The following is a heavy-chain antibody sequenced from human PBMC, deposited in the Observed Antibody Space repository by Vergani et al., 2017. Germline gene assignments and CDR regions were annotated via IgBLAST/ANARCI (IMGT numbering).Heavy chain of an antibody. D-gene: IGHD2-15*01. CDR1: GGTFSSYA. CDR3: ARSGGRCSGGSCSVGY. V-gene: IGHV1-69*17. CDR2: IIPIFGIA. Sequence: QVQLVQSGAEVKKPGSSVKVSCKASGGTFSSYAISWVRQAPGQGLEWMGGIIPIFGIANYAQKFQGRVTITADKSTSTAYMELSSLRSEDTAVYYCARSGGRCSGGSCSVGYWGQGTLVTVSS. J-gene: IGHJ4*02.